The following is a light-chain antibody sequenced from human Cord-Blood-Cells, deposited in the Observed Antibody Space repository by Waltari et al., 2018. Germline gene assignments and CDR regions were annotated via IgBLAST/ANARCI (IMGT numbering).Light chain of an antibody. V-gene: IGKV3-15*01. CDR2: GAS. CDR1: QSVSNN. J-gene: IGKJ1*01. CDR3: QQYNNWPLT. Sequence: EIVMTQSPATLSVSPGERATLSCRASQSVSNNLAWYQQKPGQAPRLHIYGASTRATGIPARFSGRGSGTEFTLTISSLQSEDFAVYYCQQYNNWPLTFGQGTKVEIK.